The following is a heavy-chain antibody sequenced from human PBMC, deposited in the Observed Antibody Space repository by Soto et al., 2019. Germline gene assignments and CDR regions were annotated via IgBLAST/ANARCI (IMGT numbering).Heavy chain of an antibody. CDR2: MNPNSGNT. CDR1: GYTFTSYD. V-gene: IGHV1-8*01. J-gene: IGHJ4*02. CDR3: ARGGFYYDSSAYYRPFDY. D-gene: IGHD3-22*01. Sequence: QVQLVQSGAEVKKPGASAKVSCKASGYTFTSYDINWVRQATGQGLEWMGWMNPNSGNTGYAQKFQGRVTMTRSTSISTAYMELSSLRSEDTAVYYCARGGFYYDSSAYYRPFDYWGQGTLVTVSS.